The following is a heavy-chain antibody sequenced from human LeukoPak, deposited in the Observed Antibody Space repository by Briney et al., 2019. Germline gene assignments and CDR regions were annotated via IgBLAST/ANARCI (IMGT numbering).Heavy chain of an antibody. CDR3: ARYYGSGSNDY. D-gene: IGHD3-10*01. CDR1: GGSISSSSYY. J-gene: IGHJ4*02. Sequence: PSETLSLTCTVPGGSISSSSYYWGWIRQPPGKGLEWIGSIYYSGSTYYNPSLKSRVTISVDTSKNQFSLKLSSVTAADTAVYYCARYYGSGSNDYWGQGTLVTVSS. CDR2: IYYSGST. V-gene: IGHV4-39*01.